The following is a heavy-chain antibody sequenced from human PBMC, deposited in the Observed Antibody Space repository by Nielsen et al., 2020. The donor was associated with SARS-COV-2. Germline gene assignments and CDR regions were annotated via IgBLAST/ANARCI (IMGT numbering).Heavy chain of an antibody. Sequence: SETLSLTCIVSGGSVSSGSHYWSWIRQPPGKGLEWIGYIFYRGNTNYNPSFQSRVNISVDTSKNQFSLKLSSVTAADTAIYYCARGGYNIYDFDYWGRGTLVTVSS. D-gene: IGHD5-24*01. CDR1: GGSVSSGSHY. CDR2: IFYRGNT. V-gene: IGHV4-61*01. J-gene: IGHJ4*02. CDR3: ARGGYNIYDFDY.